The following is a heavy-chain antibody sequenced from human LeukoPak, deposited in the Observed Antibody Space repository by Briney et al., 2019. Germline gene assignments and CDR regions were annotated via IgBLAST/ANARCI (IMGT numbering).Heavy chain of an antibody. Sequence: SETLSLTCTVSGASFGDYYWSWIRQAAGKGLEWLGRIYTSGNTIYNPSLQSRVTISVDVSKNQFSLRLISMTAADTGIYYRAVDNRDFWGQGTLVTVSS. CDR2: IYTSGNT. V-gene: IGHV4-4*07. CDR3: AVDNRDF. CDR1: GASFGDYY. D-gene: IGHD2/OR15-2a*01. J-gene: IGHJ4*02.